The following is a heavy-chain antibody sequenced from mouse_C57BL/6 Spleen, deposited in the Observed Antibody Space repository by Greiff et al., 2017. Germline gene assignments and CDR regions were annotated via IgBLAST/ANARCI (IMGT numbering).Heavy chain of an antibody. V-gene: IGHV1-54*01. CDR3: ARSYYDYDDADYFDY. Sequence: VQLQQSGAELVRPGTSVKVSCKASGYAFTNYLIEWVKQRPGQGLEWIGVINPGSGGTNYNEKFKGKATMTADKSSSNDYMQLSSLTSEDSAVYFCARSYYDYDDADYFDYWGQGTTLTVSS. CDR2: INPGSGGT. J-gene: IGHJ2*01. CDR1: GYAFTNYL. D-gene: IGHD2-4*01.